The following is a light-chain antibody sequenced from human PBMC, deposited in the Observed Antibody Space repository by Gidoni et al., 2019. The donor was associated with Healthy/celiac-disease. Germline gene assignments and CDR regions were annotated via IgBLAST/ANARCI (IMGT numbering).Light chain of an antibody. CDR2: GAS. CDR1: QSVSSSY. CDR3: QQYGRSPWT. J-gene: IGKJ1*01. V-gene: IGKV3-20*01. Sequence: EIVLTQSPGTLALSPGERATLSCRARQSVSSSYLAGYQQKPGQAPRLLIYGASSRATGIPDRFSGSGSGTDFTLTISRLEPEDVAVYYCQQYGRSPWTFGQGTKVEIK.